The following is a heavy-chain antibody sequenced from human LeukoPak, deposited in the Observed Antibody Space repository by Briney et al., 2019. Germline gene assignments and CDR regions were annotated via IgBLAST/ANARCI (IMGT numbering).Heavy chain of an antibody. Sequence: PGGSLRLSCAASGFTYRNYAMNWVRQARGNGLEWVSRISGSGSSTNYADSVKGRFTISRDNSKNTLYLQMTSLRAEDTATYYCAKDSNTPGYFDYWGQGIPVTVSA. CDR1: GFTYRNYA. CDR3: AKDSNTPGYFDY. D-gene: IGHD2/OR15-2a*01. J-gene: IGHJ4*02. CDR2: ISGSGSST. V-gene: IGHV3-23*01.